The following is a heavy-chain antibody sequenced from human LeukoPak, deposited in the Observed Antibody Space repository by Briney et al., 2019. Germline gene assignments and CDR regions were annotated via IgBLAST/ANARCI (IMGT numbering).Heavy chain of an antibody. V-gene: IGHV4-59*01. Sequence: SETLSLTCTVSGGSISSYYWSWIRQPPGKGLEWIGYIYYSGSTNYNPSLKSRVTISVDTSKNQFSLKLSSVTAADTAVYYCARVKLVPAAKTGSYIDPWGQGTLVTVSS. CDR3: ARVKLVPAAKTGSYIDP. D-gene: IGHD2-2*01. CDR2: IYYSGST. J-gene: IGHJ5*02. CDR1: GGSISSYY.